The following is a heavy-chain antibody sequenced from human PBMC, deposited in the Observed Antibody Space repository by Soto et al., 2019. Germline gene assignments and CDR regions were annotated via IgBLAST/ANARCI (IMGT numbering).Heavy chain of an antibody. D-gene: IGHD1-26*01. CDR2: ISNSDDVG. Sequence: EVQLLESGGGLVHPISSLRLSCSGSGFYFNNHVINWVRQAPGKGLEWVASISNSDDVGFYADSVRGRFSVTRDRSSSTLYLQMDYVQVEDTAIYYCAKTVGATKLEDYWGQGTLVIVSS. V-gene: IGHV3-23*01. J-gene: IGHJ4*02. CDR3: AKTVGATKLEDY. CDR1: GFYFNNHV.